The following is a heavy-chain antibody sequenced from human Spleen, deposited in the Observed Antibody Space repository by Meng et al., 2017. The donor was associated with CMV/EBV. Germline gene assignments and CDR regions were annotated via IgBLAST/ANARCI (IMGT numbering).Heavy chain of an antibody. CDR3: ARAPGGDTAMVGAFDY. CDR2: NKYRGNK. D-gene: IGHD5-18*01. Sequence: SRRRKKKGKRMERIGENKYRGNKKKKKKEKRRVTITVDTSNNNFSLNLSSVTAADTAVYYCARAPGGDTAMVGAFDYWGQGTLVTVSS. V-gene: IGHV4-34*09. J-gene: IGHJ4*02.